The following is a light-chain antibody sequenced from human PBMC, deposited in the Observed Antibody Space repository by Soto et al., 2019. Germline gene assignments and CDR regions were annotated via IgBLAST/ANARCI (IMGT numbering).Light chain of an antibody. V-gene: IGKV1-27*01. CDR3: QKYYTIPIT. J-gene: IGKJ4*01. CDR2: AAS. CDR1: HDISNY. Sequence: DFQMTQSPSSLSASVGGRVTITCRASHDISNYLAWYQQKPGKAPNLLIYAASTLLSGVPSRFSGTGSGTEFTLTISSLQPEDVATYFCQKYYTIPITFGGGTKVEI.